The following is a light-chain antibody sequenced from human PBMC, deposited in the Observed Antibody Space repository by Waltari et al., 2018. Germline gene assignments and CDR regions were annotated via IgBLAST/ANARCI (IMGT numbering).Light chain of an antibody. CDR1: NIGSKT. V-gene: IGLV3-9*01. Sequence: SYDLTQPRSVSVALGQTAKLTCGGNNIGSKTAHWYQQRPGQAPVVVIYRDTNRPSGIPDRFSGSNSGNTATLTISRAQAVDEADYYCQVWDSSNVVFGGGATLTVL. CDR3: QVWDSSNVV. J-gene: IGLJ3*02. CDR2: RDT.